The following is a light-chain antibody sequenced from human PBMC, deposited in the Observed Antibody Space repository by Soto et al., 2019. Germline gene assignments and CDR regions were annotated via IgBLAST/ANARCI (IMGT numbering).Light chain of an antibody. V-gene: IGKV1-5*01. CDR1: QSIRSW. J-gene: IGKJ1*01. CDR2: DAS. CDR3: HQYNSYTRT. Sequence: DIQITQSPSTLSASVGDRVTITCRASQSIRSWLAWYPQTPGKAPETLIYDASRLNRGVPSQFSCSGAGTECTRTISRLQPDDFATYYCHQYNSYTRTFGHGTQVDIK.